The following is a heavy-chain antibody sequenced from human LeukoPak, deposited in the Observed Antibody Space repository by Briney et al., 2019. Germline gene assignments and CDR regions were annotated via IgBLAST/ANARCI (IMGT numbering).Heavy chain of an antibody. CDR3: AKDRVAGTDYFGS. CDR2: ISGNGGYT. V-gene: IGHV3-23*01. CDR1: GFTFSSYA. D-gene: IGHD6-19*01. J-gene: IGHJ4*02. Sequence: PGGSLRLSCRASGFTFSSYAMSWVRQAPEKGLEWVSGISGNGGYTYYADSVKGRFTVSRDNSKNTLYLQMNSLRAEDTAIYYCAKDRVAGTDYFGSWGQGTLVTVSS.